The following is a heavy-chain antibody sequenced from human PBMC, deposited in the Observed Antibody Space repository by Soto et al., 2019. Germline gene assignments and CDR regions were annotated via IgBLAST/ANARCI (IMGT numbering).Heavy chain of an antibody. Sequence: EVQLLESGGGLVQPGGSLRLSCAASGFTFSSYAMSWVRQAPGKGLEWVSAISGSGGSTYYADSVKGRFTISRDNSKNTLYLQMNSRRAEDTAVYYCAKEPGYCSGGSCYLDFDYWGQGSLVTVSS. CDR2: ISGSGGST. CDR3: AKEPGYCSGGSCYLDFDY. D-gene: IGHD2-15*01. J-gene: IGHJ4*02. CDR1: GFTFSSYA. V-gene: IGHV3-23*01.